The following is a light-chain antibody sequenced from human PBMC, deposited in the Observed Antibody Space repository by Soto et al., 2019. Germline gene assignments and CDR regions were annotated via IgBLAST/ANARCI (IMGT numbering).Light chain of an antibody. J-gene: IGKJ1*01. CDR3: QQSYSTPWT. V-gene: IGKV1-39*01. CDR1: QSISSY. Sequence: IQLTQSPSSLSASVGDRVTITCRASQSISSYLNWYQQKPGKAPKLLIYAASSLQSGVPSRFSGSGSETDFTLTISSLQPEDFATYYCQQSYSTPWTFGQGTKVDIK. CDR2: AAS.